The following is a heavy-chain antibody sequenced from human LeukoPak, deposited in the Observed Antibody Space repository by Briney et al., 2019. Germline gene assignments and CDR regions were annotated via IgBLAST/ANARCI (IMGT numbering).Heavy chain of an antibody. CDR3: ARGPQEYCSSTSCYGWFDP. J-gene: IGHJ5*02. V-gene: IGHV4-59*01. CDR1: GGSISSYY. Sequence: SETLSLTCTVSGGSISSYYWSWIRQPPGKGLEWIGYIYYSGSTNYNPSLKSRVTISVDTSKNQFSLKLGSVTAADTAVYYCARGPQEYCSSTSCYGWFDPWGQGTLVTVSS. CDR2: IYYSGST. D-gene: IGHD2-2*01.